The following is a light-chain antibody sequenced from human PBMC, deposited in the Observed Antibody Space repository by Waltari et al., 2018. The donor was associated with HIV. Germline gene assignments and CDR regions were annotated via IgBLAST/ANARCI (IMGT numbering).Light chain of an antibody. Sequence: QSVLTQPPSASGTPGQRVSISCSGSSSDIGINYVFWYQQFPGTAPKLLIYRNKQRPPGVPDRFSGSKSGTSASLAISGLRSEDEADYYCAAWDGSLRGWVFGGGTKLTVL. CDR1: SSDIGINY. J-gene: IGLJ3*02. V-gene: IGLV1-47*01. CDR2: RNK. CDR3: AAWDGSLRGWV.